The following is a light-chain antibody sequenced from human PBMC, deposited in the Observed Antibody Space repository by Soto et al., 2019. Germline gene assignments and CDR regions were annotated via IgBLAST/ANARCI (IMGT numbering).Light chain of an antibody. Sequence: EIVLTQSPGTLSLSPGERATLSCRASQSVSNNYLAWYQQKPGQAPRLLNYGASNRATGIPDRFSGSGSGTDFTLTISRLEPEDFAVYYCQQYGSSVTFGQGTKVEIK. CDR2: GAS. V-gene: IGKV3-20*01. CDR1: QSVSNNY. J-gene: IGKJ1*01. CDR3: QQYGSSVT.